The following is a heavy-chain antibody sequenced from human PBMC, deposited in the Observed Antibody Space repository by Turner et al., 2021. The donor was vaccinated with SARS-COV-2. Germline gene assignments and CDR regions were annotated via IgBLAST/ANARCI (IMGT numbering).Heavy chain of an antibody. CDR1: GYTFTSYD. D-gene: IGHD1-26*01. V-gene: IGHV1-8*03. Sequence: QLGHSGGEAANPGGAGKVTGKAVGYTFTSYDINWVRQATGQGLEWMGWMNPNSGNTVDAQKFQGRGAITRNTSISTAYMELSSLRSEDTAAYYCARVGVGATEYMDVWGKGTTVTVSS. CDR2: MNPNSGNT. J-gene: IGHJ6*03. CDR3: ARVGVGATEYMDV.